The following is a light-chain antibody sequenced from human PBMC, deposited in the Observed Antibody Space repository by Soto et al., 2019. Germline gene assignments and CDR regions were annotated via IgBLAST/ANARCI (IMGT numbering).Light chain of an antibody. CDR1: QSVISN. CDR3: QKYAKWHTLP. J-gene: IGKJ3*01. CDR2: GAS. V-gene: IGKV3-15*01. Sequence: IFRTESPVALWVCPWERATLSGRAIQSVISNLAWYQQKPGQAPRLLIYGASTRATGIPARFSGIGSGTEFTLNIRNLQSEDFAVYSCQKYAKWHTLPLGPATXVEIK.